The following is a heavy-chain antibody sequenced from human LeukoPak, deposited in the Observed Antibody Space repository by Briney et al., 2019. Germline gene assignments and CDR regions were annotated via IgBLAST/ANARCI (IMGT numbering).Heavy chain of an antibody. V-gene: IGHV3-7*01. CDR2: MRQDGSET. D-gene: IGHD1-26*01. Sequence: GGSLRLSCAASGFTFSNYWMSWVRQAPGKGLEWVANMRQDGSETYYVDSVKGRFTISRDNAKNSLYLQMNSLRAEDTAVYYCARDKIVGATHFDYWGQGALVTVSS. J-gene: IGHJ4*02. CDR1: GFTFSNYW. CDR3: ARDKIVGATHFDY.